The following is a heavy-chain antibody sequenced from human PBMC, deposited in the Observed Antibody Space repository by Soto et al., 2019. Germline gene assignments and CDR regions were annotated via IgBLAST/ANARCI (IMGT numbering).Heavy chain of an antibody. CDR2: ISANNGNT. J-gene: IGHJ5*01. D-gene: IGHD7-27*01. CDR3: ARDPLMGNSDHGMALDS. CDR1: GFHFSNYG. Sequence: QVQLVQSGAEVKKPGASVKVSCKASGFHFSNYGFTWARQAPGQGLQWLGWISANNGNTNYGQKFQGRIAMTTDTSTSTTYMELMNLTPDDTAVYFCARDPLMGNSDHGMALDSWGQGTLVTVS. V-gene: IGHV1-18*04.